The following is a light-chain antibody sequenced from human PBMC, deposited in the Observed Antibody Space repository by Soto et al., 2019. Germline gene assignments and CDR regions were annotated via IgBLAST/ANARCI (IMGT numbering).Light chain of an antibody. J-gene: IGLJ3*02. CDR2: SNN. Sequence: QSVLTQPPSVSAAPGQRVTISCSGNSSNIGSNAVSWYQQLPGTAPKVLIYSNNQRPSGVPDRFSGSKSGTSASLAISGLQSEDDADYYCATWDDSLNGWVFGGGTKLTVL. CDR1: SSNIGSNA. CDR3: ATWDDSLNGWV. V-gene: IGLV1-44*01.